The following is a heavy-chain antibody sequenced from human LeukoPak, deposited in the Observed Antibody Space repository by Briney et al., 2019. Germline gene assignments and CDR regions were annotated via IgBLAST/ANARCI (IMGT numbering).Heavy chain of an antibody. D-gene: IGHD3-9*01. Sequence: SQTLSLTCTVSGGSISSGGYYWSWIRQHPGKGLEWIGYIYYSGSTYYNPSLKSRVTISVDTSKNQFSLKLSSVTAADTAVYYCARAGPSPPYDILTHGVDPWGQGTLVTVSS. CDR3: ARAGPSPPYDILTHGVDP. CDR2: IYYSGST. J-gene: IGHJ5*02. CDR1: GGSISSGGYY. V-gene: IGHV4-31*03.